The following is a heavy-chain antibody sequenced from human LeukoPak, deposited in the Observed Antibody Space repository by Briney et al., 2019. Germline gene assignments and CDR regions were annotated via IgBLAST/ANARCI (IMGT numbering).Heavy chain of an antibody. CDR2: ISTYHGTT. J-gene: IGHJ4*02. V-gene: IGHV1-18*04. Sequence: ASVKVSCKASGYSFTTYGISWVRQAPGQGLEWMGWISTYHGTTNYAQKFQDRVTMTTDTSTNTAYMELRSLRSDDTAVYHCARDWGSVTFGELFPLDYWGQGTLVTVSS. CDR3: ARDWGSVTFGELFPLDY. D-gene: IGHD3-10*01. CDR1: GYSFTTYG.